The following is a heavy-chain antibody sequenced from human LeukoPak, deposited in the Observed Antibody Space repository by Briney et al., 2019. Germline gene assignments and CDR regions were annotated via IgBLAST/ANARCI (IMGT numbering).Heavy chain of an antibody. CDR1: GGSISSYY. Sequence: SETLSLTCTVSGGSISSYYWSWIRQPPGKGLEWIGSISHTGSSYYNPSLKSRVTISVDTSKNQFSLKLSSVTAADTAVYYCARHFVGVDYYGSGSYLLGEYYYYMDVWGKGTTVTISS. D-gene: IGHD3-10*01. CDR3: ARHFVGVDYYGSGSYLLGEYYYYMDV. CDR2: ISHTGSS. J-gene: IGHJ6*03. V-gene: IGHV4-59*05.